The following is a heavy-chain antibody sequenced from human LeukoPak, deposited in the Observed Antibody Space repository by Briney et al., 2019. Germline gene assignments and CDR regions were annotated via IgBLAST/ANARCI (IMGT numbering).Heavy chain of an antibody. D-gene: IGHD6-13*01. Sequence: GGSLRLSCAPSGFTLTGYGMHGGRQAPGKGLEWVAVIWFAGNNKSYIDSVKGRLTISRDTSKNTLYLQMNRLRDEDTARYFCAKDGLASIGLDMWGQGTVVTVSS. CDR1: GFTLTGYG. CDR3: AKDGLASIGLDM. CDR2: IWFAGNNK. J-gene: IGHJ3*02. V-gene: IGHV3-33*06.